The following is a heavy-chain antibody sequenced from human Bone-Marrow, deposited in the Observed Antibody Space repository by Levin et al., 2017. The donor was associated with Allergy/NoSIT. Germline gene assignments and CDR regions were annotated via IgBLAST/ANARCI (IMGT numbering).Heavy chain of an antibody. CDR2: IDPSDSYT. D-gene: IGHD6-19*01. CDR3: ARFTAGWYYFDY. J-gene: IGHJ4*02. CDR1: GYSFTSYW. V-gene: IGHV5-10-1*01. Sequence: GGSLRLSCKGSGYSFTSYWISWVRQMPGKGLEWMGRIDPSDSYTNYSPSFQGHVTISADKSISTAYLQWSSLKASDTAMYYCARFTAGWYYFDYWGQGTLVTVSS.